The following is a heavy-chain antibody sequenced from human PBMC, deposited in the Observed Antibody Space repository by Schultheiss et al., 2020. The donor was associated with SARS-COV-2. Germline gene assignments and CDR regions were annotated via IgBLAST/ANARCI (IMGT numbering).Heavy chain of an antibody. V-gene: IGHV4-59*01. CDR2: MHYSGGT. D-gene: IGHD2-8*01. Sequence: SETLSLTCAVYGGSFSGYYWSWIRQPPGKRMEWIGSMHYSGGTNYNPSLKSRVTISVDTSMNQFSLKLTSVTAADTAMYYCARRIGLSDTDGYHLVGAFDIWGQGTMVTVSS. CDR3: ARRIGLSDTDGYHLVGAFDI. CDR1: GGSFSGYY. J-gene: IGHJ3*02.